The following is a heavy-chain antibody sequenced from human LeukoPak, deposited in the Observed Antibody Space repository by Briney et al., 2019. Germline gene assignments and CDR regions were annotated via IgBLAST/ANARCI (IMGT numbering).Heavy chain of an antibody. CDR1: GGSISSGGYY. J-gene: IGHJ6*02. CDR3: VGQIATAGNPYYYAMDV. V-gene: IGHV4-39*01. Sequence: SETLSLTCTVSGGSISSGGYYWGWIRQSPGKGLEWFGSVYYSGTTFYNPSLDRRVTISVDTSKNQFSLKLSSVTAADTAVYYCVGQIATAGNPYYYAMDVWGQGTTVTVSS. D-gene: IGHD6-13*01. CDR2: VYYSGTT.